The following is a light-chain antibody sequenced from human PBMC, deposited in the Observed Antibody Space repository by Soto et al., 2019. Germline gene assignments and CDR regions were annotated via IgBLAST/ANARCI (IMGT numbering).Light chain of an antibody. CDR1: GGDIGAYNY. J-gene: IGLJ1*01. CDR2: GVT. CDR3: SSFTTTYFYV. Sequence: QSVLTQPASVSGSLGQSITLSCTGSGGDIGAYNYVSWYQQHPGKAPKLIIYGVTHRPSGVSSRFSASKSAYTASLTISALQAEDEDDYYCSSFTTTYFYVFGPGTKLTVL. V-gene: IGLV2-14*01.